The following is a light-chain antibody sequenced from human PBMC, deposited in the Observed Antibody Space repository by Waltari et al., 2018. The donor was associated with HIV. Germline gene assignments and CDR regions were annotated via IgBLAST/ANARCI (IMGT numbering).Light chain of an antibody. J-gene: IGLJ1*01. Sequence: QPALTPPHSASASPRHSPTIPSTGTSTYVDTLLSCYQRHPGKAPTFIIYDVNKRPSGVPDRFSGSKSGDSASLTISGLQAEDEADYYCCSHAGNLIFVFGTGTKVTVL. V-gene: IGLV2-11*01. CDR2: DVN. CDR1: STYVDTL. CDR3: CSHAGNLIFV.